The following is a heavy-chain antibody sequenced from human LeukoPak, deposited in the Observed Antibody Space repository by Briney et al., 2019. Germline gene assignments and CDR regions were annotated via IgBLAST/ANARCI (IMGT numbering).Heavy chain of an antibody. V-gene: IGHV4-39*01. CDR2: INYSGNT. D-gene: IGHD1-26*01. CDR3: ARRGVGAAGYFDN. Sequence: SETLSLTCIVSGGSISSSSYYWSSVRQPPGKGLEWIGSINYSGNTYYNPSLKSRVIMSVDTSKNRFSLELSSVTAADTAVYYCARRGVGAAGYFDNWGQGTLVTVSS. CDR1: GGSISSSSYY. J-gene: IGHJ4*02.